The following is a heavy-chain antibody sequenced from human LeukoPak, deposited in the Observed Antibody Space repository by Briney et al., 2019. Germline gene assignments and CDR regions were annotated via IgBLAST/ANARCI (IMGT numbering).Heavy chain of an antibody. CDR1: GYTLTELS. J-gene: IGHJ3*02. CDR2: FDPEDGET. D-gene: IGHD3-10*01. V-gene: IGHV1-24*01. CDR3: ATERSGSYYNGDAAFDI. Sequence: ASVKVSCKVSGYTLTELSMHWVRQAPGKGLEWMGGFDPEDGETIYAQKFQGRVTMTEDTSTDTAYIELSSLRSEDTAVYYCATERSGSYYNGDAAFDIWGQGTMVTVSS.